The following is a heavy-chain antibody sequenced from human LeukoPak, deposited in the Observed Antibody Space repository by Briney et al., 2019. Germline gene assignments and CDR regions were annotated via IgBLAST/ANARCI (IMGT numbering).Heavy chain of an antibody. V-gene: IGHV4-59*12. J-gene: IGHJ4*02. CDR2: IYYSGST. CDR3: ARVTGYMIEDYFDS. Sequence: SETLSLTCTVSGGSISSYYWSWIRQPPGKGLEWIGYIYYSGSTNYNPSLKSRVTIAGKTSKNQFSLQLSSVTGADTAVYYCARVTGYMIEDYFDSWGPGTLVTVSS. D-gene: IGHD3-22*01. CDR1: GGSISSYY.